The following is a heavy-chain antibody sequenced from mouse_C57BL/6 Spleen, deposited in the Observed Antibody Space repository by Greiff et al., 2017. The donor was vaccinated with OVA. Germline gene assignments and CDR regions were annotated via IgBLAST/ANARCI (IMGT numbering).Heavy chain of an antibody. V-gene: IGHV1-78*01. Sequence: VKLQESDAELVKPGASVKISCKVSGYTFTDHTIHWMKQRPEQGLEWIGYIYPRDGSTKYNEKFKGKATLTADKSSSTAYMQLNSLTSEDSAVYFCARMRDVYYGNLNYFDYWGQGTTLTVSS. CDR1: GYTFTDHT. D-gene: IGHD2-1*01. J-gene: IGHJ2*01. CDR3: ARMRDVYYGNLNYFDY. CDR2: IYPRDGST.